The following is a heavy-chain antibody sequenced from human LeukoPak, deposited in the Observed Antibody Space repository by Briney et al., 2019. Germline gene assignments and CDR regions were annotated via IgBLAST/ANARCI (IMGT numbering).Heavy chain of an antibody. Sequence: SETLSLTCAVSGGSISSSNWWSWVRQPPGKGLEWIGEIYHSGSTYYSPSLKSRVTMSVDTSKNQFSLNLTSVTAADTAVYYCARYYGDSLLYRGFDIWGQGTMVTVSS. CDR2: IYHSGST. J-gene: IGHJ3*02. CDR3: ARYYGDSLLYRGFDI. CDR1: GGSISSSNW. V-gene: IGHV4-4*02. D-gene: IGHD4-17*01.